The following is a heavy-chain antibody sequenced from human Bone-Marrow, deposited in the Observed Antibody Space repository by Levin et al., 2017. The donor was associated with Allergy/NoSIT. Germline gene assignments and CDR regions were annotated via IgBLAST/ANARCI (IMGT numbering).Heavy chain of an antibody. D-gene: IGHD3/OR15-3a*01. CDR3: AKVRRGLDAFDI. J-gene: IGHJ3*02. CDR1: GFIFSSSA. Sequence: LSLPCAASGFIFSSSAMSWVRQAPGKGLEWVSSISGSDDSTYYTDSVKGRLTISRDNSKNTIYLQMNSLRAADTAVYYCAKVRRGLDAFDIWGQGTMVTVSS. CDR2: ISGSDDST. V-gene: IGHV3-23*01.